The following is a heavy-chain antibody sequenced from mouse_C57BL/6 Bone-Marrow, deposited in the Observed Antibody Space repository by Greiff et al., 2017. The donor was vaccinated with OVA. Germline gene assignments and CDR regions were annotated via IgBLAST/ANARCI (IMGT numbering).Heavy chain of an antibody. D-gene: IGHD2-1*01. CDR3: ASLPLYAMDY. V-gene: IGHV5-12*01. J-gene: IGHJ4*01. CDR2: ISNGGGST. Sequence: EVQVVESGGGLVQPGGSLKLSCAASGFTFSDYYMYWVRQTPEKRLEWVAYISNGGGSTYYPDTVKGRFTISRDNAKNTLYLQMSRLKSEDTAMYYCASLPLYAMDYWGQGTSVTVSS. CDR1: GFTFSDYY.